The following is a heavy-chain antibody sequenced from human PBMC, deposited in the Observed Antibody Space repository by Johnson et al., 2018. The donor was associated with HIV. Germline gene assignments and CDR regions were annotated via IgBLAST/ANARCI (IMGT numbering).Heavy chain of an antibody. V-gene: IGHV3-13*01. CDR1: GFTFSSYD. CDR2: IGTAGDT. Sequence: VQLMESGGGLVQPGGSLRLSCAASGFTFSSYDMYWVLQATGKGLEWVSGIGTAGDTYYPGSVKGRFTISRENAKNSLYLQMNSLRAGDTAVYYCAREGWEPWGAFDIWGQGTMVTVSS. CDR3: AREGWEPWGAFDI. J-gene: IGHJ3*02. D-gene: IGHD1-26*01.